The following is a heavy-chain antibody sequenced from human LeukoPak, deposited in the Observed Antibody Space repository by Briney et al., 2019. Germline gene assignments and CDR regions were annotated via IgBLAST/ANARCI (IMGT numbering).Heavy chain of an antibody. J-gene: IGHJ4*02. CDR2: ISAGGDST. V-gene: IGHV3-23*01. CDR1: GFTFDTYA. Sequence: GGSLRLSCAASGFTFDTYAMTWVRQAPGKGLEWVSAISAGGDSTYYADSVKGRFTISRDNSKSTLYLQMSSLGAEDTAVYYCAKGLKLTTISFDYWGQGSLVTVSS. D-gene: IGHD4-17*01. CDR3: AKGLKLTTISFDY.